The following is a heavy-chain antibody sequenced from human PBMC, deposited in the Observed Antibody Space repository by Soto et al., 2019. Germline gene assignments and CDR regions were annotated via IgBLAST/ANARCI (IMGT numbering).Heavy chain of an antibody. D-gene: IGHD4-17*01. V-gene: IGHV4-30-4*01. J-gene: IGHJ4*02. CDR3: VRDNYGDYDY. Sequence: SETLSLTCTVSGDSFSSGDYYWSWIRQPPGKGLEWIGYIYYSASTHYNPSLRSRVTISLDTSKNQFSLKLSSVTAADTAVYYCVRDNYGDYDYWGQGTLVTVSS. CDR1: GDSFSSGDYY. CDR2: IYYSAST.